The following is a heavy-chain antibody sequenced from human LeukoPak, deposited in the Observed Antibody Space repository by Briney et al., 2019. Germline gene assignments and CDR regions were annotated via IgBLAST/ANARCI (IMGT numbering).Heavy chain of an antibody. D-gene: IGHD1-26*01. V-gene: IGHV3-30*02. Sequence: QPGGSLRLSCAASGFTFSSYGIHWVRQAPGKGLEWVAFIRNDGSDKYYTDSVKGRFTISRDNSKNTVYLQMNSLRAEDTAVYYCAKERDLVGVTYYFDYWGQGTLVTVSS. J-gene: IGHJ4*02. CDR3: AKERDLVGVTYYFDY. CDR1: GFTFSSYG. CDR2: IRNDGSDK.